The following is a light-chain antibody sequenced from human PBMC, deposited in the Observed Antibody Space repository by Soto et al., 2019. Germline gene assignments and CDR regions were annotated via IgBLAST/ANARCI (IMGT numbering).Light chain of an antibody. CDR2: ATS. CDR3: LQDHNYPLT. V-gene: IGKV1-6*01. CDR1: QDIRSD. J-gene: IGKJ4*01. Sequence: AIQMTQFPSSLSASVGDRVTITCRASQDIRSDLGWYQQRPGKAPNLLIYATSSLQSGVPSRFRGSGSGTDFTLTISSLQPEDFATYYCLQDHNYPLTFGGGTKVDIK.